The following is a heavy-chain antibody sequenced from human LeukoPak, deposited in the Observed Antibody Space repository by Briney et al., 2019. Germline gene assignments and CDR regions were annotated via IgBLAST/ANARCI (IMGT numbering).Heavy chain of an antibody. Sequence: SQTLSLTCAISGDSVSSNSAAWNWIRQSPSRGLEWLGRTYYRSKWYNDYAVSVKSRITINPDTSKNQFSLKLSSVTAADTAVYYCARGGYSSGWNPPDYYYYMDVWGKGTTVTVSS. V-gene: IGHV6-1*01. CDR3: ARGGYSSGWNPPDYYYYMDV. CDR1: GDSVSSNSAA. D-gene: IGHD6-19*01. CDR2: TYYRSKWYN. J-gene: IGHJ6*03.